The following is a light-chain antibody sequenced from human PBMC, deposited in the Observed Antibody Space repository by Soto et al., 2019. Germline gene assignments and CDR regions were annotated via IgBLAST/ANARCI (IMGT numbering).Light chain of an antibody. CDR2: GAS. CDR1: EAITNNF. CDR3: QQYHLSPLT. Sequence: EIVLTQSPGALSVAPGETLSLSFRASEAITNNFVAWDQQRPGQVPRLLMYGASIRVSGVPDRISGRRSGTGFILNIARVEPEDAAVYCCQQYHLSPLTFGGGT. V-gene: IGKV3-20*01. J-gene: IGKJ4*01.